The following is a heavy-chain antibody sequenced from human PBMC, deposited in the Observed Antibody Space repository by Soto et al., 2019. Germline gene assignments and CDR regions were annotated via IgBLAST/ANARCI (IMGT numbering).Heavy chain of an antibody. J-gene: IGHJ4*02. V-gene: IGHV1-18*01. D-gene: IGHD3-10*01. CDR3: ARGGSYGVDY. CDR2: ISVFNGNT. CDR1: GYSFSTYG. Sequence: QVQLAQSGGEVKKPGASVKVSCKTSGYSFSTYGISWVRQAPGQGLEWMGWISVFNGNTNYARKVQDRVIISTDTSTSTPYMELGSLTSDDTAIYYCARGGSYGVDYWGQGTLVTVSS.